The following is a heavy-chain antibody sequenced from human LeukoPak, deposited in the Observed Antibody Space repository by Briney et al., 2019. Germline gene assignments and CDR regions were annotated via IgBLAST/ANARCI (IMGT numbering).Heavy chain of an antibody. J-gene: IGHJ4*02. D-gene: IGHD2-15*01. V-gene: IGHV1-2*02. CDR1: GHTVTGFY. Sequence: VKVSCKASGHTVTGFYMHWVRQAPGQGLEGMGSINPNSGGTNYAQKFQGRVTMTRDTSISTAYMELSRLRSDDTAVYYCARESPSLGYCSGGSCYRYFDYWGQGTLVTVSS. CDR3: ARESPSLGYCSGGSCYRYFDY. CDR2: INPNSGGT.